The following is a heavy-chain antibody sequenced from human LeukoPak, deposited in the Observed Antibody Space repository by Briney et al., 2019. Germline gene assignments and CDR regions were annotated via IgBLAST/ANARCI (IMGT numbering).Heavy chain of an antibody. CDR2: ISGSGGSA. CDR3: ARNPNYFDY. V-gene: IGHV3-23*01. CDR1: GFTFSSYA. J-gene: IGHJ4*02. Sequence: GGSLRLSCAASGFTFSSYAMSWVRQAPGKGLEWVSAISGSGGSAYYADSVKGRFTISRDNSKNTLYLRMNSLRAEDTAVYYCARNPNYFDYWGQGTLVTVSS.